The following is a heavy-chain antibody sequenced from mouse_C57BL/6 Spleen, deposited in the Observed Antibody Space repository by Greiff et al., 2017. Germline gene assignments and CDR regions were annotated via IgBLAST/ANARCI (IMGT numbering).Heavy chain of an antibody. J-gene: IGHJ2*01. D-gene: IGHD1-1*01. CDR2: ISDGGSYT. V-gene: IGHV5-4*03. Sequence: EVKLVESGGGLVKPGGSLKLSCAASGFTFSSYAMSWVRQTPEKRLEWVATISDGGSYTYYPDNVKGRFTISRDNAKNNRYLQMSHLKSEDTAMYYCARGNYGRRGDYFDYWGQGTTLTVSS. CDR1: GFTFSSYA. CDR3: ARGNYGRRGDYFDY.